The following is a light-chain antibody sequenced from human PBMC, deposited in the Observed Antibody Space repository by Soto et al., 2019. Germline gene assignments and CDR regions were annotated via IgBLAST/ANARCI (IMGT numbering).Light chain of an antibody. V-gene: IGKV1-39*01. CDR1: QSISSY. CDR3: QQSYTTPVYS. Sequence: DIQMTQSPSSLSASVGDRVTITCRASQSISSYLNWYQQKPGKAPKLLIYAASSLQSGVPSRFSGSGSGTDFTLTISSLQPEDFATYFCQQSYTTPVYSFGQGTKVEIK. J-gene: IGKJ2*01. CDR2: AAS.